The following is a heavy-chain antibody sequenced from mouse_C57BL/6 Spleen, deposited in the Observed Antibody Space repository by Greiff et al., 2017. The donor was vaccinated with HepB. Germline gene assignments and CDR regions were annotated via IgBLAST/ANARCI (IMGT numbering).Heavy chain of an antibody. Sequence: EVQGVESGGGLVKPGGSLKLSCAASGFTFSSYAMSWVRQTPEKRLEWVATISDGGSYTYYPDNVKGRFTISRDNAKNNLYLQMSHLKSEDTAMYYCARALDYGSSFDYWGQGTTLTVSS. CDR3: ARALDYGSSFDY. V-gene: IGHV5-4*01. J-gene: IGHJ2*01. CDR1: GFTFSSYA. CDR2: ISDGGSYT. D-gene: IGHD1-1*01.